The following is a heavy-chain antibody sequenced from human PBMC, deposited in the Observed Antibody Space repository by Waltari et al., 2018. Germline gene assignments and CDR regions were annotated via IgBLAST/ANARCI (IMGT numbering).Heavy chain of an antibody. J-gene: IGHJ4*02. CDR1: GGSISSSTS. V-gene: IGHV4-4*02. Sequence: QVQLQESGPGLVTPSGPLSLTCPVSGGSISSSTSWSWPRHPPGQGLEWIGEIYHSGSTNYNPSLKSRVTISVDKSKNQFSLKLSSVTAADTAVYYCARQRYYDFWSGYSYSFDYWGQGTLVTVSS. CDR3: ARQRYYDFWSGYSYSFDY. D-gene: IGHD3-3*01. CDR2: IYHSGST.